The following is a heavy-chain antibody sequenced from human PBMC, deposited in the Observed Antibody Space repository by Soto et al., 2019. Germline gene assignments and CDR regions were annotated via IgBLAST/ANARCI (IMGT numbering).Heavy chain of an antibody. D-gene: IGHD3-22*01. J-gene: IGHJ4*02. CDR3: ARGNDRSKTGY. CDR2: IYYSGST. V-gene: IGHV4-61*08. Sequence: SETLSLTCTVSGGSVSSGGYYWSWLRQPPGKGLEWIGCIYYSGSTTYNPSLKSRVTISVDTSKNQFSLKLNSVTAADSAVYYGARGNDRSKTGYWGRGPLVTASS. CDR1: GGSVSSGGYY.